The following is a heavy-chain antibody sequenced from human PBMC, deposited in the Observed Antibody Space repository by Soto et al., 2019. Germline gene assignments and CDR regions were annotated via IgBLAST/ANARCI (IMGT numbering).Heavy chain of an antibody. CDR1: GGSISSSNW. D-gene: IGHD1-26*01. CDR3: ARVSGSYYYGMDV. Sequence: SETLSLTCAVSGGSISSSNWWSWVRQPPGKVLDWICEIYHSGSTNYNPSLKSLVTISVDKSKNQFSLKLSSVTAADTAVYYCARVSGSYYYGMDVWGQGTTVTVSS. J-gene: IGHJ6*02. V-gene: IGHV4-4*02. CDR2: IYHSGST.